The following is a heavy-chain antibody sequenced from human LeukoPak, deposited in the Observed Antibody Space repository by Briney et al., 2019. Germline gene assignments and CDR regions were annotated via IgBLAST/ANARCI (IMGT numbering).Heavy chain of an antibody. D-gene: IGHD3-10*01. Sequence: SETLSLTCTVSGGSISSYYWSWIRQPPGKGLEWIGYIYYSGSTNYNPSLKSRVTISVDTSKNQFSLKLCSVTAADTAVYYCAREREGSGSPTTYYFDYWGQGTLVTVSS. V-gene: IGHV4-59*01. J-gene: IGHJ4*02. CDR1: GGSISSYY. CDR3: AREREGSGSPTTYYFDY. CDR2: IYYSGST.